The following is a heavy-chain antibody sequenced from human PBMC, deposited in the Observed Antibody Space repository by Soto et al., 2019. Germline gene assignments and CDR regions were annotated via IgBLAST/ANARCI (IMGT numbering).Heavy chain of an antibody. J-gene: IGHJ4*02. CDR2: ISGSGGTI. CDR3: AKLRGSGWYFHY. D-gene: IGHD6-19*01. Sequence: EVQVLESGGGLVQPGGSLRLSVVPSGFTFSDFAWSGVGQAPGRGLEWVSSISGSGGTIYYADSVKGRFTISRDNSNNTLYLQMHSLRADDTAVYFCAKLRGSGWYFHYWGQGTLVAVSS. V-gene: IGHV3-23*01. CDR1: GFTFSDFA.